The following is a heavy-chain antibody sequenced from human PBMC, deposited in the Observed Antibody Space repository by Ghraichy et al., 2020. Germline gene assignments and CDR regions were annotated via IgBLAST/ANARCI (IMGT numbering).Heavy chain of an antibody. CDR1: GFTFSSYS. CDR2: ISSSSSYI. V-gene: IGHV3-21*01. Sequence: GESLNISCAASGFTFSSYSMNWVRQAPGKGLEWVSSISSSSSYIYYADSVKGRFTISRDNAKNSLYLQMNSLRAEDTAVYYCARDLGIVVVKTIDYWGQGTLVTVSS. D-gene: IGHD3-22*01. CDR3: ARDLGIVVVKTIDY. J-gene: IGHJ4*02.